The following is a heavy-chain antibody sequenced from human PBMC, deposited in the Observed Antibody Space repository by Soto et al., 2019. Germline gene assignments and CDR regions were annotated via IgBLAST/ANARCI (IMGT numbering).Heavy chain of an antibody. CDR2: ISSSSSYI. J-gene: IGHJ4*02. D-gene: IGHD6-13*01. CDR1: GFTFSSYS. CDR3: ARDKKAAAVVKSSVDF. V-gene: IGHV3-21*01. Sequence: PVGSLRLSCAASGFTFSSYSMKWVRQAPGKGLEWVSSISSSSSYIYYADSVKGRFTISRDNAKNSLYLQMNSLRAEDTAVYYCARDKKAAAVVKSSVDFCGQGTQDTVTS.